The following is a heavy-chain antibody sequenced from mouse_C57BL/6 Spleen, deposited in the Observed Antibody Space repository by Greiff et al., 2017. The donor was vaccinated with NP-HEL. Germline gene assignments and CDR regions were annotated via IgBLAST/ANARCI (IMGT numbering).Heavy chain of an antibody. D-gene: IGHD2-1*01. CDR1: GYTFTSYT. Sequence: VQLQESGAELARPGASVKMSCKASGYTFTSYTMHWVKQRPGQGLEWIGYINPSSGYTKYNQKFKDKATLTADKSSSTAYMQLSSLTSEDSAVYYCARERGNSYYYAMDYWGQGTSVTVSS. CDR2: INPSSGYT. V-gene: IGHV1-4*01. J-gene: IGHJ4*01. CDR3: ARERGNSYYYAMDY.